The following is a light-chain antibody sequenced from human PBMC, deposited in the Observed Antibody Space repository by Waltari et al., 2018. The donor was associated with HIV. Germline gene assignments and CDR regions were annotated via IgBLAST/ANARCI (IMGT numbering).Light chain of an antibody. CDR1: QSVSSN. V-gene: IGKV3-15*01. CDR3: QQYNNWT. CDR2: GTA. Sequence: EIVMTQSPATLSVSPGDRATLSCRASQSVSSNLAWYQQKPGQAPRLLIYGTATRATGIPARFRGSGAGTEFTLTISSLQSEDFAVYYCQQYNNWTFGQGTKVEIK. J-gene: IGKJ1*01.